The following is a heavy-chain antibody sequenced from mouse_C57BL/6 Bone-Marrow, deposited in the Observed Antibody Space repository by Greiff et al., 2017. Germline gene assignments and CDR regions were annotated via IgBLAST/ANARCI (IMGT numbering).Heavy chain of an antibody. D-gene: IGHD1-1*01. V-gene: IGHV2-2*01. Sequence: QVQLKESGPGLVQPSQSLSITCTVSGFSLTSYGVHWVRQSPGKGLEWLGVIWSGGSTDYNAAFISRLSISKDNSKSQVFFKMNSLQADDTAIYYSASYGSSYVEGAMDYWGQGTSVTVSS. CDR1: GFSLTSYG. CDR2: IWSGGST. J-gene: IGHJ4*01. CDR3: ASYGSSYVEGAMDY.